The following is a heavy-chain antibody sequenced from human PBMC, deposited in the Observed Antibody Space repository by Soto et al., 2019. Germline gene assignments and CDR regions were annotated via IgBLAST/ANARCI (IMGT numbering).Heavy chain of an antibody. D-gene: IGHD3-10*01. Sequence: GGSLRLSCAASGFTFSSYWMSWVRQAPGKGLEWVANIKQDASEKYYVDSVKGRFTISRDNAKNSLYLQMNSLRAEDTAVYYCARMGYYYGSGSYDAFDIWGQGTMVTVSS. CDR2: IKQDASEK. CDR3: ARMGYYYGSGSYDAFDI. V-gene: IGHV3-7*01. J-gene: IGHJ3*02. CDR1: GFTFSSYW.